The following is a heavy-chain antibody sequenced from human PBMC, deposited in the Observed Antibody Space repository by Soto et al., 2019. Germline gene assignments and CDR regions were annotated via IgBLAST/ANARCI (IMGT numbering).Heavy chain of an antibody. D-gene: IGHD6-13*01. CDR3: ARARYSSSWSVGMDV. CDR1: GASISSGGYY. V-gene: IGHV4-31*03. J-gene: IGHJ6*02. CDR2: IDYSGTT. Sequence: QVQLQESGPGLVKPSQTLSLTCNVSGASISSGGYYWSWIRQHPGKGLEWIGFIDYSGTTYSNPSLKSRVTIAIDTSRTFFSLRLSSVTAADTAVYYCARARYSSSWSVGMDVWGQGTTVTVSS.